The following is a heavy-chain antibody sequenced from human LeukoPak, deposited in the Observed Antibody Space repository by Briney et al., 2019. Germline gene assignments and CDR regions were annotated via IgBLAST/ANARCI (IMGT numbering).Heavy chain of an antibody. CDR3: AKSAWGGERYFDN. V-gene: IGHV3-23*01. Sequence: GGSLRLSCAASGFTFSGYAMTWVRQAPGKGLEWVSAISGSGGSTYYADSVKGRFTISRDNSKNTLYLQMNSLRAEDTAVYYCAKSAWGGERYFDNWGQGTLVTVSS. J-gene: IGHJ4*02. CDR1: GFTFSGYA. CDR2: ISGSGGST. D-gene: IGHD3-16*01.